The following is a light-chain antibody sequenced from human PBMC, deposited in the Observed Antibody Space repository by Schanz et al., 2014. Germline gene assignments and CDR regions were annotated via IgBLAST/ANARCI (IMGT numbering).Light chain of an antibody. CDR1: RSDIGGYNY. V-gene: IGLV2-14*03. CDR2: DVS. J-gene: IGLJ2*01. CDR3: SSYAGSNNLV. Sequence: QSALTQPASVSGSPGQSITISCTGTRSDIGGYNYVSWYQQHPGEAPKLMIFDVSLRPSGISNRFSGSKSDNTASLTISGLQADDEADYYCSSYAGSNNLVFGGGTKLTV.